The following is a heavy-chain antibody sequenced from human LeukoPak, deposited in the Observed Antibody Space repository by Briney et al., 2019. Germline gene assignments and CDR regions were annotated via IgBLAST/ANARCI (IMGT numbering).Heavy chain of an antibody. V-gene: IGHV4-59*12. Sequence: PSETLSLTCTVSGGSISSYYWSWIRQPPGKGLEWIGYIYYSGSTSYNPSLKSRVTISVDTSKNQFSLKLSSVTAADTALYYCARGIWEMATIPYWYFDIWGRGTLVTVSS. J-gene: IGHJ2*01. CDR1: GGSISSYY. CDR2: IYYSGST. D-gene: IGHD5-24*01. CDR3: ARGIWEMATIPYWYFDI.